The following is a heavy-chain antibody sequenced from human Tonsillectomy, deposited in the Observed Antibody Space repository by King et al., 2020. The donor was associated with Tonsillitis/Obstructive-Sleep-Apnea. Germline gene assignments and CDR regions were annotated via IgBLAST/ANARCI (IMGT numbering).Heavy chain of an antibody. CDR1: GYTFTSYY. J-gene: IGHJ4*02. CDR3: ASGRLQLGELSSVDY. D-gene: IGHD3-16*02. CDR2: INPSGGST. Sequence: QLVQSGAEVKKPGASVKVSCKASGYTFTSYYMHWVRQAPGQGLEWMGIINPSGGSTNYAQKFQGRVTMTRDTSTTTVYMELSSLRSEDTAVYYCASGRLQLGELSSVDYWGQGTLVTVSS. V-gene: IGHV1-46*01.